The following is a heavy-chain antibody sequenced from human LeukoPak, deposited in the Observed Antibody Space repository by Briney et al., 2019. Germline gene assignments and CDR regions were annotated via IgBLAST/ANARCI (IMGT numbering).Heavy chain of an antibody. Sequence: GGSLRLSCAASGLTFKIYWMSWVRQAPGKGLEWVSVIYSGGSTYYADSVKGRSTISRDNSKNTLYLQMNSLRAEDTAVYYCANSGNYYLGYWGQGTLVTVSS. J-gene: IGHJ4*02. CDR1: GLTFKIYW. D-gene: IGHD1-26*01. CDR3: ANSGNYYLGY. V-gene: IGHV3-53*01. CDR2: IYSGGST.